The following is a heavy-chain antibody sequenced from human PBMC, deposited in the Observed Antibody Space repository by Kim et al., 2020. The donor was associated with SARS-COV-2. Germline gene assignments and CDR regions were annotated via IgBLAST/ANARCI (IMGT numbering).Heavy chain of an antibody. CDR3: AKGGLSSSPRFHY. J-gene: IGHJ4*02. CDR2: IGGGGASI. CDR1: GFTFSSSA. V-gene: IGHV3-23*01. D-gene: IGHD6-6*01. Sequence: GGSLRLSCAASGFTFSSSAMSWVRQAPGQGLEWVSAIGGGGASIYYADSVKGRFTISRDNSKNTLFLQMNSLRVEDTAVYYCAKGGLSSSPRFHYWGQGTLVTVSS.